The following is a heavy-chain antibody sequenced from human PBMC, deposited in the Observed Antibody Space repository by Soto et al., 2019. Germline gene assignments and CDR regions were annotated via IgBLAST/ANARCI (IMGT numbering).Heavy chain of an antibody. CDR3: ARGKGYDFDY. D-gene: IGHD5-12*01. Sequence: GGSLRLSCAASGFTFSNVWMNWVSQAPGKGLVWVSRINSDGRSTSYADFVKGRVTISRDNAKNTLYLQMNSLRAEDTAEYYCARGKGYDFDYWGQGTLVTVSS. CDR2: INSDGRST. J-gene: IGHJ4*02. V-gene: IGHV3-74*01. CDR1: GFTFSNVW.